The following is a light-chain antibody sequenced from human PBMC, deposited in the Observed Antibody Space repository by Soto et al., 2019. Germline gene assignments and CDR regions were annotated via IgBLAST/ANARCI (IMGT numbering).Light chain of an antibody. CDR1: QSVSSK. CDR3: QQRRNWPDI. J-gene: IGKJ4*01. Sequence: EIVMTQSPATLSVSPGERATLSCRASQSVSSKLAWYQHKPGQAPRLLIYDTSTRAAGIPARFTGSGSGTDFTLTISSLQSEDFAVYYCQQRRNWPDIFGGGTKVEIK. V-gene: IGKV3-15*01. CDR2: DTS.